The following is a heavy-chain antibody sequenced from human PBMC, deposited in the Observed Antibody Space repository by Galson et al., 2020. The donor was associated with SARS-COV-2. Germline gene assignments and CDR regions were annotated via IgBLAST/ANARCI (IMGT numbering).Heavy chain of an antibody. J-gene: IGHJ4*02. Sequence: ETSETLSLTCTVSGGSISSGDYYWSWIRQPPGKGLEWIGYIYYSGSTYYNPSLKSRVTISVDTSKNQFSLKLSSVTAADTAVYYCARGYYYDSSGYYSALDYWGQGTLVTVSS. CDR2: IYYSGST. D-gene: IGHD3-22*01. CDR3: ARGYYYDSSGYYSALDY. V-gene: IGHV4-30-4*01. CDR1: GGSISSGDYY.